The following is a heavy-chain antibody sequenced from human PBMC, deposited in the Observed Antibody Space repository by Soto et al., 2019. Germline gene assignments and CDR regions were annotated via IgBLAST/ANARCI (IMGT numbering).Heavy chain of an antibody. D-gene: IGHD6-6*01. Sequence: EVQLLESGGGLVQPGGSLRLSCAASGFTFGSYAMSWVRQAPGKGLEWVSTISGSGTSTDSADSVKGRFTISRDNSKNTLYLQMNNLRAEDTAVYYCAKYYLRYSSSSFDYWGQGTLVTVSS. V-gene: IGHV3-23*01. CDR1: GFTFGSYA. CDR3: AKYYLRYSSSSFDY. CDR2: ISGSGTST. J-gene: IGHJ4*02.